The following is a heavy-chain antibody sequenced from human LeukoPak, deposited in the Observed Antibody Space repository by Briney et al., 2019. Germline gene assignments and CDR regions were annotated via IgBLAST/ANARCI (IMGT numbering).Heavy chain of an antibody. CDR1: GGSISSDSYY. D-gene: IGHD3-22*01. Sequence: SETLSLTCTVSGGSISSDSYYWSWIRQPAGKGLEWIGRIYTSGSTNYNPSLKSRVTISVDTSKNQFSLKLSSVTAADTAVYYCAKDDRGGGSGYYYVDGNFDYWGQGTLVTVSS. CDR2: IYTSGST. J-gene: IGHJ4*02. V-gene: IGHV4-61*02. CDR3: AKDDRGGGSGYYYVDGNFDY.